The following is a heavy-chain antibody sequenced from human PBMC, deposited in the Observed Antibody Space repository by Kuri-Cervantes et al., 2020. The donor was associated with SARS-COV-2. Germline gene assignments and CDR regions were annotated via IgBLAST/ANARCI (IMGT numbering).Heavy chain of an antibody. CDR2: ISYDGSNK. CDR3: AREIVGGFDY. V-gene: IGHV3-30-3*01. D-gene: IGHD1-26*01. Sequence: GGSLRLSCAASGFTFSSYAMHWVRQAPGKGLEWVAVISYDGSNKYYADSVKGRFTISRDNSKNTLYLQMNSLRAEDTAVYYCAREIVGGFDYWGRGTLVTVSS. J-gene: IGHJ4*02. CDR1: GFTFSSYA.